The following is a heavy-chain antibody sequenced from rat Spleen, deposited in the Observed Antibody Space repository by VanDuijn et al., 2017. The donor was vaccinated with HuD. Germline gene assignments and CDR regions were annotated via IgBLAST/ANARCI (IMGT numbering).Heavy chain of an antibody. CDR2: ISADGFNT. D-gene: IGHD4-3*01. CDR1: GFNFNDHW. Sequence: EVQLVETGGGLVQPGRSLKLSCAASGFNFNDHWMGWVRQAPGKGLEWVSSISADGFNTYYPDSVKGRFTISRANSENTVYLQMNSLRSEDTATYYCAVAGYGYWGQGVMVTVSS. CDR3: AVAGYGY. J-gene: IGHJ2*01. V-gene: IGHV5-58*01.